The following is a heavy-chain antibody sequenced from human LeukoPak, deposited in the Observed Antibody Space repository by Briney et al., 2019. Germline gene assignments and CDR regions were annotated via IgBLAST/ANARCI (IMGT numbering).Heavy chain of an antibody. V-gene: IGHV1-18*01. CDR1: GYTFTIYG. J-gene: IGHJ2*01. D-gene: IGHD3-22*01. CDR3: ARDLAVVVPSYWYFDL. Sequence: ASVTVSCKASGYTFTIYGISWVRQAPGQGRAWVGWISAYNGNTNYAQKLQGRVTMTTDTSTSTAYMELRSLRSDDTAVYYCARDLAVVVPSYWYFDLWGRGTLVTVSS. CDR2: ISAYNGNT.